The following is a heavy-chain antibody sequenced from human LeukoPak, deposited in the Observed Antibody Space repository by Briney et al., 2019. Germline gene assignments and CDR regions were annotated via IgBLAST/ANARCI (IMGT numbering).Heavy chain of an antibody. CDR2: IKWNSEII. J-gene: IGHJ6*02. V-gene: IGHV3-9*01. CDR3: ARDNLSGSYGMDV. CDR1: GFTFDNFA. D-gene: IGHD3-3*01. Sequence: PGGSLRLSCAASGFTFDNFALHWVRQLPGKGLEWVAGIKWNSEIIGYADSVRGRFTISRDNAKSSLSLQMNSLTEDDTALYYCARDNLSGSYGMDVWGQGTTVTVSS.